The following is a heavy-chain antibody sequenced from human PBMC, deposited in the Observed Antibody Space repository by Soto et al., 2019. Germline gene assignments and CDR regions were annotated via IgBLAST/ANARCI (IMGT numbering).Heavy chain of an antibody. CDR2: IYWDDDK. D-gene: IGHD3-3*01. Sequence: QITLNESGPTVVKPTETLTLTCTFSGFSLTTSGVGVGWVRQSPGKAPEWLAVIYWDDDKRYSTSLKSRLTITKDTSKSEVVLTMANVDPADTATYYCAHRVLRAVFGLVTTTAIYFDFWGQGTPGVVSS. J-gene: IGHJ4*02. CDR1: GFSLTTSGVG. CDR3: AHRVLRAVFGLVTTTAIYFDF. V-gene: IGHV2-5*02.